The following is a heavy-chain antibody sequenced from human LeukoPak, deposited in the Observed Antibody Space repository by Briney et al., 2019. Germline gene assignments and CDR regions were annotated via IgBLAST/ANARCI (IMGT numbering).Heavy chain of an antibody. J-gene: IGHJ4*02. CDR1: GFTFSSYG. Sequence: PGGSLRLSCAASGFTFSSYGMHWARQAPGKGLEWVAVIWYDGSNKYYADSVKGRFTIYRDNSKNTLYLRMNSLRAEDTAVYYCAKDQYYYDSSGYYDYWGQGTLVTVSS. CDR3: AKDQYYYDSSGYYDY. CDR2: IWYDGSNK. V-gene: IGHV3-33*06. D-gene: IGHD3-22*01.